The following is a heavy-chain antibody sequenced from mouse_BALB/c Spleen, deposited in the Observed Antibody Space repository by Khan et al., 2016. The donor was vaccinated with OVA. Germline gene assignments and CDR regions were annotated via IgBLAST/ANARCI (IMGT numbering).Heavy chain of an antibody. CDR3: ARTARIKY. D-gene: IGHD1-2*01. CDR2: ISYSGST. V-gene: IGHV3-2*02. CDR1: GYSITSGYG. J-gene: IGHJ2*01. Sequence: EVQLQESGPGLVKPSQSLSLTCTVTGYSITSGYGWNWIRQFPGNKLEWVGYISYSGSTNYNQTLKGRITITRDTSTNQFFLQLNSVTTEDTATYYCARTARIKYWGQGTTLTVSS.